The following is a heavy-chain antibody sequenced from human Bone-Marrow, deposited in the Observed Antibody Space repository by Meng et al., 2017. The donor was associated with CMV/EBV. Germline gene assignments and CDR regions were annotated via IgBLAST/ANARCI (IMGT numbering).Heavy chain of an antibody. V-gene: IGHV4-59*01. CDR1: GGSISSYY. D-gene: IGHD1-26*01. CDR2: IYYSGST. CDR3: AIFHSGSYWGSFDY. J-gene: IGHJ4*02. Sequence: SETLSLTCTVSGGSISSYYWSWIRQPPGKGLEWIGYIYYSGSTNYNPSLKSRVTIPVDTSKNQFSLKLSSVTAADTAVYYCAIFHSGSYWGSFDYWGQGTLVTVPS.